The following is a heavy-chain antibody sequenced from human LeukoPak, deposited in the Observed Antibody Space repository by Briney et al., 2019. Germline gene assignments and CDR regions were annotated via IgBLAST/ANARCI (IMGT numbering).Heavy chain of an antibody. CDR2: IYYSGST. V-gene: IGHV4-31*03. D-gene: IGHD3-16*01. Sequence: SQTLSLTCTVSGGSISSGGYYWSRIRQHPGQGLVWIGYIYYSGSTYYNPSLKSRVTISVDTSKNQFSLKLSSVTVADTAVYYCGREGGARLGGGAFDIWGQGTMVTVSS. CDR1: GGSISSGGYY. J-gene: IGHJ3*02. CDR3: GREGGARLGGGAFDI.